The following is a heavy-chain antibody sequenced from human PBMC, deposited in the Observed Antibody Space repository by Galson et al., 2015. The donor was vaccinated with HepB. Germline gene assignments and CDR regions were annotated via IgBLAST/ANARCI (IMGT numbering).Heavy chain of an antibody. CDR3: ARTQPQQPNFDY. J-gene: IGHJ4*02. V-gene: IGHV4-4*02. Sequence: ETLSLTCAVSGGSISSSNWWSWVRQPPGKGLEWIGEIYHSGSTNYNPSLKSRVTISVDKSKNQFSLKLSSVTAADTAVYYCARTQPQQPNFDYWGQGTLVTVSS. CDR1: GGSISSSNW. D-gene: IGHD6-13*01. CDR2: IYHSGST.